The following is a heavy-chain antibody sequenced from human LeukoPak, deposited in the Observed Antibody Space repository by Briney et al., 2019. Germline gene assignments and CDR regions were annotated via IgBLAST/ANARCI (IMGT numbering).Heavy chain of an antibody. CDR1: GFTFSSYG. CDR2: ISYDGRNK. CDR3: ARVSREMATITAPDY. V-gene: IGHV3-30*03. J-gene: IGHJ4*02. Sequence: PGGSLRLSCAASGFTFSSYGMHWVRQAPGKGLEWVAVISYDGRNKYYADSVKGRFTISRDNAKNSLYLQMNSLRAGDTAVYYCARVSREMATITAPDYWGQGTLVTVSS. D-gene: IGHD5-24*01.